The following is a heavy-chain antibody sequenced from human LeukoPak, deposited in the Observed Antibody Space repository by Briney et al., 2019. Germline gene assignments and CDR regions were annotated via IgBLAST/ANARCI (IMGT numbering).Heavy chain of an antibody. V-gene: IGHV4-34*01. Sequence: SETLSLTCAVYGGSFSGYYWSWIRQPPGKGLEWIGEINHGGSTNYNPSLKSRVTISVDTSKNQFSLKLSSVTAADTAVYYCARGSLALIDYWGQGTLVTVSS. CDR3: ARGSLALIDY. J-gene: IGHJ4*02. D-gene: IGHD5-12*01. CDR1: GGSFSGYY. CDR2: INHGGST.